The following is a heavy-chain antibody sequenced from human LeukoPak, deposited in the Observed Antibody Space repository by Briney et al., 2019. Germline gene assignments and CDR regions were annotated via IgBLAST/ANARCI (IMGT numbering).Heavy chain of an antibody. CDR1: GYTFTSYG. V-gene: IGHV1-18*01. D-gene: IGHD2-2*02. CDR2: ISAYNGNT. Sequence: ASVKVSCKASGYTFTSYGISWVRQAPGQGLEWMGWISAYNGNTNYAQKLQGRVTMTTDTSTSTAYMELRSLRSDDTAVYYCARGELYCSSTSCYTSSAFDIWGQGTIVTVSS. J-gene: IGHJ3*02. CDR3: ARGELYCSSTSCYTSSAFDI.